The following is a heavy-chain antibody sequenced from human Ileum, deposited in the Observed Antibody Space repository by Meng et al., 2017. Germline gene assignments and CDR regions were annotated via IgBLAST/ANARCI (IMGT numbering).Heavy chain of an antibody. J-gene: IGHJ5*02. Sequence: QLQLQESGPGLVKPSETLSLTCTLSGGSISGSTYYWVWIRQPPGKGLEWIGSFYYPALASYNPSLKSRVTISADTSRNNFSLRLTSVTAADTAVYYGASRYSSSPGWFDPWGQGTLVTVSS. CDR2: FYYPALA. D-gene: IGHD6-6*01. V-gene: IGHV4-39*02. CDR1: GGSISGSTYY. CDR3: ASRYSSSPGWFDP.